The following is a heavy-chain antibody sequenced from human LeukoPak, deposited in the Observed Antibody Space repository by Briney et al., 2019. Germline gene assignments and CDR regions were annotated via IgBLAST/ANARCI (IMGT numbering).Heavy chain of an antibody. J-gene: IGHJ6*03. D-gene: IGHD6-6*01. CDR3: ARGGGSSWDYYYYYMGV. CDR2: INPTSCST. CDR1: GYTFTSYY. Sequence: ASVKVSCKASGYTFTSYYLHWVLQAPGQGLEWMGIINPTSCSTIYAQKSQCRVTMTRDMSTSTVYMELSSLRSEDTAVYYCARGGGSSWDYYYYYMGVWGKGTTVTVSS. V-gene: IGHV1-46*01.